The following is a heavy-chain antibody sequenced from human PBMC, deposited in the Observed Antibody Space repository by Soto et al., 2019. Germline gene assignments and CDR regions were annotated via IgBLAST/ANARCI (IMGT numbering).Heavy chain of an antibody. J-gene: IGHJ4*02. CDR1: GFTFSSYW. D-gene: IGHD1-26*01. CDR3: ARDHIVGATNFDY. V-gene: IGHV3-7*01. Sequence: EVQLVESGGGLVKPGGSLRLSCAASGFTFSSYWMSWVRQAPGKGLEWVANIKQDGSEKYYVDSVKGRFTISRDNAKNSLYLQMNSLRAEDTAVYYCARDHIVGATNFDYWGQGTLVTVSS. CDR2: IKQDGSEK.